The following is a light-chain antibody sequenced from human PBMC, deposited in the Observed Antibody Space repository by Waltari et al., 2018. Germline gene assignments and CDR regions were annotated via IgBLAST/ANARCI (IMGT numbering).Light chain of an antibody. J-gene: IGLJ3*02. CDR3: SSYAGSNNFGV. V-gene: IGLV2-8*01. Sequence: QSALTQPPSASGSPGQSVTISCTGTSSDVGGYNYVSWYQQHPGKAPNLMMYEVSKRPSGVPDRFSGSKSGNTASLTVSGLQAEDEADYYCSSYAGSNNFGVFGGGTKLTVL. CDR2: EVS. CDR1: SSDVGGYNY.